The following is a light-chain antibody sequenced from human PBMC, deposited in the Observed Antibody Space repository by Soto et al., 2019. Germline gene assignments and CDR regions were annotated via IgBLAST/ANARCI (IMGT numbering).Light chain of an antibody. CDR3: QQYGGSPQT. CDR2: GAS. CDR1: QSVSSSY. V-gene: IGKV3-20*01. J-gene: IGKJ1*01. Sequence: EIVLTQSPGTLSLSPGESATLSCRASQSVSSSYLAWYQQKPGQAPRLLIYGASSRATGIPDRFSGSGSGTDFTLTISGLEPEDFAVYYCQQYGGSPQTFGQGTKVEIK.